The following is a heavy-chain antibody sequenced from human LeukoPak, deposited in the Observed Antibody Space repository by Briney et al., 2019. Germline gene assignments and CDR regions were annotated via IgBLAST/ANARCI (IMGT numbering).Heavy chain of an antibody. D-gene: IGHD3-10*01. Sequence: PGGSLRLSCAASGFTFSSYSMNWVRQAPGKGLEWVSVIYSGGSTYYADSVKGRFTISRDNSKNTLYLQMNSLRAEDTAVYYCASASLLWFGESFIDYWGQGTLVTVSS. CDR2: IYSGGST. J-gene: IGHJ4*02. CDR3: ASASLLWFGESFIDY. CDR1: GFTFSSYS. V-gene: IGHV3-53*01.